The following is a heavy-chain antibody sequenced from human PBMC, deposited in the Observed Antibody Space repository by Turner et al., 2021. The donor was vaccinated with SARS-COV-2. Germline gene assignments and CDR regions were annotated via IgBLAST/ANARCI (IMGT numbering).Heavy chain of an antibody. CDR1: GGSISSSSYY. CDR3: ARLVRRAEYYFDY. CDR2: IYYSGST. Sequence: QLQLQESGPGLVKPSETLSLTCAVCGGSISSSSYYWGWIRQPPGKGLEWVGSIYYSGSTYYNPALKSRVTISVDTSKNQFSLKLSSVTAADTAVYYCARLVRRAEYYFDYWGQGTLVTVSS. V-gene: IGHV4-39*01. J-gene: IGHJ4*02. D-gene: IGHD3-10*01.